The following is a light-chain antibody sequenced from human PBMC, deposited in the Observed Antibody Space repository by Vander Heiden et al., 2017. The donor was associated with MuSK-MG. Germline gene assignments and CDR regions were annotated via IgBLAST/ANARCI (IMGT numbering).Light chain of an antibody. CDR3: QQDDFLPIT. V-gene: IGKV1-33*01. CDR2: DAS. CDR1: HDITNY. J-gene: IGKJ5*01. Sequence: QMTQSPSSLSASVGDRVSITCRASHDITNYLSWYQQKPGKAPKLLIYDASTLEPGDPSRFSGSGSGTFFTFTISNLQPEDIATYYCQQDDFLPITFGQGTRLDIE.